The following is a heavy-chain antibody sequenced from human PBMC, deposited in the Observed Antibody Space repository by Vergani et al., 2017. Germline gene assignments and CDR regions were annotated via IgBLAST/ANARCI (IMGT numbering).Heavy chain of an antibody. V-gene: IGHV3-33*01. CDR1: GFTFSSYG. CDR3: AREIYYYYGMDG. CDR2: IWYDGSNK. J-gene: IGHJ6*02. Sequence: QVQLVESGGGVVQPGRSLRLSCAASGFTFSSYGMHWVRQAPGKGLEWVAVIWYDGSNKYYADSVKGRFTISRDNSKNTLYLQMNSLRAEDTAVYYCAREIYYYYGMDGWGQGTTVTVSS.